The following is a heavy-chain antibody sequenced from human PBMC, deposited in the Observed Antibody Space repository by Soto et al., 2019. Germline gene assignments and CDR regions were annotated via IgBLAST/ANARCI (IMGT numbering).Heavy chain of an antibody. CDR1: WLTFIGHG. CDR3: AKSWTIAARLRGWFDP. D-gene: IGHD6-6*01. Sequence: PVGPLRLSGTVAWLTFIGHGGRRIIQAPVKGLEWVSAISGSGGSTYYADSVKGRFTISRDNSKNTLYLQMNSLRAEDTAVYYCAKSWTIAARLRGWFDPWGQGTLVTVSS. V-gene: IGHV3-23*01. CDR2: ISGSGGST. J-gene: IGHJ5*02.